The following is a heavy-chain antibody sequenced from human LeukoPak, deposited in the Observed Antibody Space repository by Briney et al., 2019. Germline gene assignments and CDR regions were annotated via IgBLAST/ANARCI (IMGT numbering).Heavy chain of an antibody. Sequence: SETLSLTCTVSGGSVSSADYYWSWIRHPPGKALEWIGYIYHTGSNNYKYSLKSRVTISVDTSKNQFSLRLNSVTAADTAVYYCARSRAFNSGAFDPWGQGSLVTVSS. V-gene: IGHV4-61*08. CDR3: ARSRAFNSGAFDP. J-gene: IGHJ5*02. CDR1: GGSVSSADYY. D-gene: IGHD1-26*01. CDR2: IYHTGSN.